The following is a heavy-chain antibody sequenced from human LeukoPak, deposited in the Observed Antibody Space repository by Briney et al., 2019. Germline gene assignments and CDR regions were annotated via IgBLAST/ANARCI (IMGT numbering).Heavy chain of an antibody. CDR2: IYYAGRT. CDR3: ARDNSSGWYSGYYYYHGMDV. Sequence: SETLSLTCTVSGDSINGFYWSWIRQPPGKGLEWVAYIYYAGRTTYNPSLKSRVTISVDTSKNQFSLKLSSVTAADTAVYYCARDNSSGWYSGYYYYHGMDVWGQGTTVTVSS. V-gene: IGHV4-59*01. J-gene: IGHJ6*02. CDR1: GDSINGFY. D-gene: IGHD6-19*01.